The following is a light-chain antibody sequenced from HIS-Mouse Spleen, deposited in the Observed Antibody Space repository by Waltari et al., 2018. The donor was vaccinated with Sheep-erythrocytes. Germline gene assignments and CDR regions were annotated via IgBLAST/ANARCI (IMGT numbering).Light chain of an antibody. CDR2: ECS. V-gene: IGLV2-23*01. CDR1: SSDVGSYNL. CDR3: CSYAGSSTWV. J-gene: IGLJ3*02. Sequence: QSALTQPASVSGSPGQSITISCTGTSSDVGSYNLVSWYPQHPGKAPKLMIYECSKRPAGASNRVSGSKSGNTASLTISGLQAEDDADYYCCSYAGSSTWVFGGGTKLTVL.